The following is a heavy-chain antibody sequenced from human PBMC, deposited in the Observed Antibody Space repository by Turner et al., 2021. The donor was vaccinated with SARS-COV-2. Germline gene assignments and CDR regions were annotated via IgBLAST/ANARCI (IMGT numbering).Heavy chain of an antibody. CDR3: VKDLGYSSGGMDV. CDR1: GFTVSRNY. CDR2: IYSGGST. V-gene: IGHV3-53*01. J-gene: IGHJ6*02. Sequence: VELVESGGGLIEPGGCLRLSCAASGFTVSRNYMSWVRQAPGKGLEWVSVIYSGGSTYYADSVKGRFTISRDNAKNSLYLQMNSLRVEDMALYYCVKDLGYSSGGMDVWGQGTTVTVSS. D-gene: IGHD6-19*01.